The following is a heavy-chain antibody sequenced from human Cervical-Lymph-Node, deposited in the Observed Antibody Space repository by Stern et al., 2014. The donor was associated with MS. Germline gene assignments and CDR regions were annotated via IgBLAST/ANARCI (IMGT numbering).Heavy chain of an antibody. CDR2: DNTDSSNT. D-gene: IGHD3-10*01. J-gene: IGHJ6*02. V-gene: IGHV1-2*04. Sequence: QLVQSGAEVKKPGSSVKVSCKASGFTFTDYYIHCVRLAPGQGLEWMGWDNTDSSNTEFAQKYQDSGTRNRDTSISRAYMELTRLRSDDTAVYYCARAYGSGTFLGMDVWGQGTTVIVSS. CDR3: ARAYGSGTFLGMDV. CDR1: GFTFTDYY.